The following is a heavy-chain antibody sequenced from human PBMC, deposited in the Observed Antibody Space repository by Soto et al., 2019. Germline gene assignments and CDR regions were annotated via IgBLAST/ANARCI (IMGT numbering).Heavy chain of an antibody. CDR3: AREGRIADIVVVPAAMAIGHWFDP. J-gene: IGHJ5*02. CDR1: GYTCTGYY. Sequence: GASVMVSCKASGYTCTGYYIHWVRQAPGQGLEWMGWINPNSGGTNYAQKFQGWVTMTRDTSISTAYMELSRLRSDDTAVYYCAREGRIADIVVVPAAMAIGHWFDPWGQGNLVTVSS. V-gene: IGHV1-2*04. CDR2: INPNSGGT. D-gene: IGHD2-2*01.